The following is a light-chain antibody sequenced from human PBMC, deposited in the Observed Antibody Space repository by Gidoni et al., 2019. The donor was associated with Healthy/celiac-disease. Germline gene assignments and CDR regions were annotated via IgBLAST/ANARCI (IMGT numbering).Light chain of an antibody. J-gene: IGLJ2*01. CDR3: QAWDSSTVL. CDR1: ELGDNY. V-gene: IGLV3-1*01. CDR2: QDI. Sequence: SYELTQPPPVSVSPGQTASITCSGHELGDNYACWYQQKPGQSPVLVIHQDIKRPSGIPERFSGSKSGNTATLTISGTQAMDEADYYCQAWDSSTVLFGGGTKLTVL.